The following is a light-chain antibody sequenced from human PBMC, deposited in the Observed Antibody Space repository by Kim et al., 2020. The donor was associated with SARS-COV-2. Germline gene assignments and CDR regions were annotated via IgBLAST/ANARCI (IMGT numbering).Light chain of an antibody. CDR1: QTLNNF. CDR3: QQYNAYPLT. CDR2: DVS. Sequence: DIQMTQSPSTLSASVGDRVTITCRASQTLNNFLAWYQQKPGKAPEVLIYDVSNLQTGVPSRFSGSGSGTEFSITISSLQPDDFATYYCQQYNAYPLTFGGGTKVDIK. J-gene: IGKJ4*01. V-gene: IGKV1-5*01.